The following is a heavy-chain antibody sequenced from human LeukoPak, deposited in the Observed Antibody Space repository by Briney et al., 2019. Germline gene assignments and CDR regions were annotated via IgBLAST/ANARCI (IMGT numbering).Heavy chain of an antibody. D-gene: IGHD2-8*01. V-gene: IGHV3-33*06. J-gene: IGHJ4*02. CDR3: AKGLMAALDYFDY. CDR1: GFTFSTYG. CDR2: IWYDGSNK. Sequence: GGSLRLYCAPSGFTFSTYGMHWVRQAPGKGLEGVAVIWYDGSNKYYADSVEGRFTISRDNSKNTLYLQMNSLRAEDTAVYYCAKGLMAALDYFDYWGQGTLVTVSP.